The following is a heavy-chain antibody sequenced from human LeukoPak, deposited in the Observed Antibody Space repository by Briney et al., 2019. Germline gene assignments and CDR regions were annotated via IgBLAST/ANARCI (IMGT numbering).Heavy chain of an antibody. CDR2: INHSGST. CDR1: GGSIRSSYYY. V-gene: IGHV4-39*07. J-gene: IGHJ4*02. Sequence: SETLSLTCTVSGGSIRSSYYYWGWIRQPPGKGLEWIGEINHSGSTNYNPSLKSRVTISVDTSKNQFSLKLSSVTAADTAVYYCARGHGAVDTAMVYWGQGTLVTVSS. D-gene: IGHD5-18*01. CDR3: ARGHGAVDTAMVY.